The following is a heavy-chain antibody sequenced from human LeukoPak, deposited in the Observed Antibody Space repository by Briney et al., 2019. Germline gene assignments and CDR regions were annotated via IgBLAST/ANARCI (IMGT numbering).Heavy chain of an antibody. CDR1: GYTFTSYY. CDR3: ARAYYYDSSGYYFDY. D-gene: IGHD3-22*01. Sequence: ASVKVSCKGSGYTFTSYYMHWVRQAPGQGLEWMGIINPSGGSTSYAQKFQGRVTMTRDTSTSTVYMELSSLRSEDTAVYYCARAYYYDSSGYYFDYWGQGTLVTVSS. CDR2: INPSGGST. V-gene: IGHV1-46*01. J-gene: IGHJ4*02.